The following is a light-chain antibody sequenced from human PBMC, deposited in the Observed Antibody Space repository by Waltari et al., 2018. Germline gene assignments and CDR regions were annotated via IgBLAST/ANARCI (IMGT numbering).Light chain of an antibody. J-gene: IGKJ1*01. CDR2: KVT. V-gene: IGKV2D-29*02. CDR3: VQSTKDRT. CDR1: QSLLHVNGNTY. Sequence: DIVLTQTPLSLSVTPGEPASISCRSSQSLLHVNGNTYLHWFLQKPGQSPRLLIYKVTNRESGVPDRFSGSGSGTDFTLKISRVEPEDVGGYYCVQSTKDRTFGQGTKVEIK.